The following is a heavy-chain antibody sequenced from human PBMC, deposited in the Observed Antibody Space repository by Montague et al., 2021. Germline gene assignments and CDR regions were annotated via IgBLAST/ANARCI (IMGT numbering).Heavy chain of an antibody. J-gene: IGHJ6*03. CDR1: KFTFSNYG. Sequence: SLRLSCAASKFTFSNYGMNWVRQAPGKGLEWVSYISISGNIIYYADSVKGRFTNSRDNAKNSFYLQMNSLRDEDTAVYFCARDVFGELFSYYYYMDVWGKGTTVTVSS. CDR3: ARDVFGELFSYYYYMDV. V-gene: IGHV3-48*02. CDR2: ISISGNII. D-gene: IGHD3-10*01.